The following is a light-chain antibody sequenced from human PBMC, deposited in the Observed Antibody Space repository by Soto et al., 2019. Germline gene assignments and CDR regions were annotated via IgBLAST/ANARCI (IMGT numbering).Light chain of an antibody. CDR1: QSISSY. J-gene: IGKJ5*01. CDR2: AAS. CDR3: QQSYSTPIT. Sequence: DIQMTKSPSSLSASVGDRVTSTCRASQSISSYLNWYQQKPGKAPKLLIYAASSLQSGVPSRFSGSGSGTDFTLTISSLQPEDVATYYCQQSYSTPITFGQGTRLEIK. V-gene: IGKV1-39*01.